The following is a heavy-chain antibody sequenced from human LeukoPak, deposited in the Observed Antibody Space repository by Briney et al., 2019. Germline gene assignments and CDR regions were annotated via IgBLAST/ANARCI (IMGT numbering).Heavy chain of an antibody. CDR2: INPNSGGT. Sequence: GASVKVSCKASGYIFTGYYMHWVRQAPGQGLEWMGWINPNSGGTNYAQKFQGRVTMTRDTSISTAYMELSRLRSDDTAVYYCARDHRPYCSSTSCYPDYWGQGTLVTVSS. CDR3: ARDHRPYCSSTSCYPDY. J-gene: IGHJ4*02. CDR1: GYIFTGYY. V-gene: IGHV1-2*02. D-gene: IGHD2-2*01.